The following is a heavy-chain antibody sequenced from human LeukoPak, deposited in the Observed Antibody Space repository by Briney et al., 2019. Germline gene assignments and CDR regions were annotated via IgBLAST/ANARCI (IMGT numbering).Heavy chain of an antibody. D-gene: IGHD6-19*01. CDR1: GGSIGSNY. J-gene: IGHJ4*02. CDR2: IYYTGGT. Sequence: SETLSLTCTVSGGSIGSNYWTWIRQPPGKGLEYIGYIYYTGGTNYNPSLKSRVTISVDTSKNQFSLKLSSVTAADTAVYFCAKYGNIGWEFDYWAREPWSQSPQ. V-gene: IGHV4-59*08. CDR3: AKYGNIGWEFDY.